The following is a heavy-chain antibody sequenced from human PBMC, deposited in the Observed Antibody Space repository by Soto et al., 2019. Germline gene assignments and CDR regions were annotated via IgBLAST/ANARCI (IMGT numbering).Heavy chain of an antibody. D-gene: IGHD2-2*01. V-gene: IGHV4-39*02. CDR1: GGSISSXXXX. Sequence: QLQLQESGPGLVKPSETLSLTCTVSGGSISSXXXXXXXXXXXPXKGLEWIGSIYYSGSTYYNPSLKSRVTISVDTSKNQFSLKLSSVTAADTAVYYCAREVVVVPGSFDYWGQGTLVTVSS. J-gene: IGHJ4*02. CDR3: AREVVVVPGSFDY. CDR2: IYYSGST.